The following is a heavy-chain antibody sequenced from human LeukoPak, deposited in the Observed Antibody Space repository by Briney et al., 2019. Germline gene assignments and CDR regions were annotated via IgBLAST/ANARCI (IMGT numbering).Heavy chain of an antibody. CDR3: ARGANYYGSGSYYNHYYYYYYMDV. Sequence: ASVKVSCKASGYSSTNYGISWVRQAPGQGLEWMGWIHIYRGNTNYAQKFQGRVTMTTDTSTSTVYMEVRGLRSDDTAMYYCARGANYYGSGSYYNHYYYYYYMDVWGKGTTVTISS. V-gene: IGHV1-18*01. D-gene: IGHD3-10*01. CDR2: IHIYRGNT. CDR1: GYSSTNYG. J-gene: IGHJ6*03.